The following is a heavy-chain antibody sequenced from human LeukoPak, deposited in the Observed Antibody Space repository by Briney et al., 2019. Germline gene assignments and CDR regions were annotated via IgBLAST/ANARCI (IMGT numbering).Heavy chain of an antibody. D-gene: IGHD2-15*01. CDR3: AVPSGPTYYYYMDV. CDR2: IIPIFGTA. J-gene: IGHJ6*03. CDR1: GCTFSNYA. Sequence: SSVNVSCKASGCTFSNYAISWVRQAPGQGLEWMGGIIPIFGTANYAQKFQGRVTITTDESTSTAYMELSSLRSEDTAVYYCAVPSGPTYYYYMDVWGKGNTVTASS. V-gene: IGHV1-69*05.